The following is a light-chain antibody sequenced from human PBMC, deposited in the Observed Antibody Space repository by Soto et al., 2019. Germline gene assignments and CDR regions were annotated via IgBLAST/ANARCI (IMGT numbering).Light chain of an antibody. CDR1: SDDVGGYTY. Sequence: QSVLTQPRSVSGSPGQSVTISCAGTSDDVGGYTYVSWYQQHPSRAPKLIIYEVSHRFSGLSYRFSGSKSGNTASLTISGLQAEDEGDYYCTSFAPGRIYVFGSGTKVTVL. J-gene: IGLJ1*01. CDR2: EVS. V-gene: IGLV2-11*01. CDR3: TSFAPGRIYV.